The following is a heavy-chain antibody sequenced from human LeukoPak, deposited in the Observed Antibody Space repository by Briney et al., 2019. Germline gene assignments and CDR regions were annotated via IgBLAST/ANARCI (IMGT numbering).Heavy chain of an antibody. CDR3: ATSMVRGVIRGYWYFDL. Sequence: GGSLRLSCAASGFTFSDYYISWIRQAPGKGLGWVSYISSSSSYTNYADSVKGRFTISRDNAKKSLYLQLNSLRAQNTAVYYCATSMVRGVIRGYWYFDLWGRGTLVTVSS. CDR2: ISSSSSYT. J-gene: IGHJ2*01. D-gene: IGHD3-10*01. V-gene: IGHV3-11*06. CDR1: GFTFSDYY.